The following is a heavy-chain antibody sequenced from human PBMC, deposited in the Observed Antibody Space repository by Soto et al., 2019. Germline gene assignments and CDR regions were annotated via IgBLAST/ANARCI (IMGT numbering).Heavy chain of an antibody. J-gene: IGHJ4*02. D-gene: IGHD2-21*02. CDR3: ARDSIRVTADFDY. CDR1: GFTFTNYG. V-gene: IGHV3-33*01. CDR2: IWSDGNNR. Sequence: GSLRLSCAASGFTFTNYGFHWVRQSPGKGLEWVAAIWSDGNNRYNGGAVEGRFTISKDNSKNMLYLQMNDLRVEDTALYYCARDSIRVTADFDYWGQGTLVIVSS.